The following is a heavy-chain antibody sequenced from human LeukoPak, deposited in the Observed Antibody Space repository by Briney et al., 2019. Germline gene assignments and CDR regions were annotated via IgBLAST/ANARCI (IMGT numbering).Heavy chain of an antibody. Sequence: AASVKVSCKASGYTFTGYYMHWVRQAPGQGLEWMGWINPNSGGTNYAQKFQGRVTMTRDTSISTAYMELSRLRSDDTAVYYCAREGQYSGYDSAYYYYGMDVWGQGTTVTVSS. D-gene: IGHD5-12*01. CDR3: AREGQYSGYDSAYYYYGMDV. CDR2: INPNSGGT. J-gene: IGHJ6*02. CDR1: GYTFTGYY. V-gene: IGHV1-2*02.